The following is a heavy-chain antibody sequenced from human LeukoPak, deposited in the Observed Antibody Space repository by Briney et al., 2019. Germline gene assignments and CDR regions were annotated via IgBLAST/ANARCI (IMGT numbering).Heavy chain of an antibody. Sequence: SETLSLTCAVYGGSFSGYFWSWIRQSPGKGLEWIGEINHSGITDYNPSLKSRVTISVDTSKNQFSLKLSSVTAADTAVYYCARGGGTFDYWGQGTLVTVSS. CDR3: ARGGGTFDY. CDR1: GGSFSGYF. CDR2: INHSGIT. D-gene: IGHD3-16*01. V-gene: IGHV4-34*01. J-gene: IGHJ4*02.